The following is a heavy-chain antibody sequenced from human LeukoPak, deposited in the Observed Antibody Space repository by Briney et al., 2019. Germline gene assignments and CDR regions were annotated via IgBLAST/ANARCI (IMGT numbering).Heavy chain of an antibody. J-gene: IGHJ4*02. D-gene: IGHD3-10*01. V-gene: IGHV3-9*01. CDR3: AKGTRIWFGESFDY. Sequence: GGSLRHSCAASGFTFDDYAMHWVRQAPGKGLEWVSGISWNSGSIGYADSVKGRFTISRDNAKNSLYLQMNSLRAEDTALYYCAKGTRIWFGESFDYRGQGTLVTVSS. CDR1: GFTFDDYA. CDR2: ISWNSGSI.